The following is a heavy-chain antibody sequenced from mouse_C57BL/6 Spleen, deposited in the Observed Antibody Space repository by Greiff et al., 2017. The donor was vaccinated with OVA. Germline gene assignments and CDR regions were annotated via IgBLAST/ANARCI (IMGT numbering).Heavy chain of an antibody. J-gene: IGHJ2*01. D-gene: IGHD1-1*01. CDR1: GYTFTSYW. V-gene: IGHV1-61*01. CDR3: ARSNYYGSSYDY. Sequence: VKLQQPGAELVRPGSSVKLSCKASGYTFTSYWMDWVKQRPGQGLEWIGNIYPSDSETHYNQKFKDKATLTVDKSSSTAYMQLSSLTSEDSAVYYCARSNYYGSSYDYWGQGTTLTVSS. CDR2: IYPSDSET.